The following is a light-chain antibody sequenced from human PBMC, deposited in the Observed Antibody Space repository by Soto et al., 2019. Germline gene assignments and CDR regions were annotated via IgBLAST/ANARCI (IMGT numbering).Light chain of an antibody. CDR1: QSISSW. J-gene: IGKJ4*02. CDR3: PQYHSYSLT. V-gene: IGKV1-5*03. Sequence: DIQMTQSPSTLSASVGDRVTITCRASQSISSWLAWYQQKPGKAPKLLIYKASGLEGGVPSRFSGSGSGTDLTLTLSSLQPDDFATYSCPQYHSYSLTFGGGTKVDIK. CDR2: KAS.